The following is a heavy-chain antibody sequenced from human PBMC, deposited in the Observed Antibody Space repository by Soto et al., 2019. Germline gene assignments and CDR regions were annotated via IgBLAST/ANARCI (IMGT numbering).Heavy chain of an antibody. V-gene: IGHV3-23*01. CDR1: GFTFSSYA. J-gene: IGHJ6*02. D-gene: IGHD6-19*01. CDR3: ASQWLGYSYYGMDV. CDR2: ISGSGGST. Sequence: GGSLRLSCAASGFTFSSYAMSWVRQAPGNGLEWVSGISGSGGSTYYADSVKGRFTISRDNPKNTLYLQMNSLRADDTAVYYCASQWLGYSYYGMDVWGQGTTVTVSS.